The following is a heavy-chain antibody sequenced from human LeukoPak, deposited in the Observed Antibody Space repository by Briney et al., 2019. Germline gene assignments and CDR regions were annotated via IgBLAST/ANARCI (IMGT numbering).Heavy chain of an antibody. CDR1: GGSISSGDYY. V-gene: IGHV4-30-4*01. Sequence: MTSQTLSLTCTVSGGSISSGDYYWSWIRQPPGKGLEWIGYIYYSGSTYYNPSLKSRVTISVDTSKNQFSLKLSSVTAADTAVYYCARDRAYCSSTSCYRGAFDIWGQGTMVTVSS. CDR3: ARDRAYCSSTSCYRGAFDI. J-gene: IGHJ3*02. D-gene: IGHD2-2*01. CDR2: IYYSGST.